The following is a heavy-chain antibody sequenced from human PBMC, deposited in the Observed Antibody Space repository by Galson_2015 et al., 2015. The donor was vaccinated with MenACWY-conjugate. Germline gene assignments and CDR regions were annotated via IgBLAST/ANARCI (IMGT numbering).Heavy chain of an antibody. V-gene: IGHV3-30*18. Sequence: SLRLSCAASGFTFSSYGMHWVRQAPGKGLEWVAVISYDGSNKEYADSVKGRFTNSRDNSKNTLYLQMNSLRAEDTAMYYCAKDRAWDSSGKYYFYYGMDVWGQGTTVTVSS. CDR2: ISYDGSNK. J-gene: IGHJ6*02. CDR1: GFTFSSYG. D-gene: IGHD3-22*01. CDR3: AKDRAWDSSGKYYFYYGMDV.